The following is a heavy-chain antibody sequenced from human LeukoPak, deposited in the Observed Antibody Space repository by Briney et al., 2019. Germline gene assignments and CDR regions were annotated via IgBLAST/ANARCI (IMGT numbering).Heavy chain of an antibody. CDR2: IYTGGST. V-gene: IGHV3-53*01. CDR1: GFTVSTNY. D-gene: IGHD3/OR15-3a*01. J-gene: IGHJ4*02. Sequence: QAGGPLRFSCAASGFTVSTNYMSWVRQSPGKGLEWVSVIYTGGSTYYADSVKGRFTISRDNSKNTLYLQMNSLRADDTAVYYCARGRTRSFDYWGQGTLVTVSS. CDR3: ARGRTRSFDY.